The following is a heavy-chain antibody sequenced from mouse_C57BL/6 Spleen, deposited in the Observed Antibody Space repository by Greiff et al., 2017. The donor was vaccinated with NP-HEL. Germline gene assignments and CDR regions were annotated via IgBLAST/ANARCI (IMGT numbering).Heavy chain of an antibody. Sequence: EVQLQQSGPVLVKPGASVKMSCKASGYTFTDYYMNWVKQSHGKSLEWIGVINPYNGGTSYNQKFKGKATLTVDKSSSTAYMELNSLTSEDSAVYYCARRDYGSSEGFAYWGQGTLVTVSA. V-gene: IGHV1-19*01. CDR2: INPYNGGT. CDR3: ARRDYGSSEGFAY. CDR1: GYTFTDYY. D-gene: IGHD1-1*01. J-gene: IGHJ3*01.